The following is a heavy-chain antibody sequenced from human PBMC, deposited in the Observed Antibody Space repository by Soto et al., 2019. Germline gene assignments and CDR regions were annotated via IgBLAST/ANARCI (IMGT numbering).Heavy chain of an antibody. CDR2: MSAKSGDT. D-gene: IGHD3-16*01. J-gene: IGHJ6*02. Sequence: VASVKVSCKASGYTFSDFDINWLRQASGQGPEWMGWMSAKSGDTFFAQRFQGKFNMTWDTSLSTAYMEVGSLTSDDTAIYYCARGNPFNYAGFDVWGQGTTVTVSS. CDR3: ARGNPFNYAGFDV. CDR1: GYTFSDFD. V-gene: IGHV1-8*01.